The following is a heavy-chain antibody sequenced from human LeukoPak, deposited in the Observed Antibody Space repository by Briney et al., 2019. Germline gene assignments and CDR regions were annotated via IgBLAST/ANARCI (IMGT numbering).Heavy chain of an antibody. J-gene: IGHJ4*02. Sequence: SETLSLTCTVSGGSISSYYWSWIRQPPGKGLEWIGYIYYSGSTNYNPSLKSRVTISVDTSKNQFSLKLSSVTAADTAVYYCASSIDYGEIFFDYWGQGTLVTVSS. V-gene: IGHV4-59*01. CDR3: ASSIDYGEIFFDY. CDR2: IYYSGST. CDR1: GGSISSYY. D-gene: IGHD4-17*01.